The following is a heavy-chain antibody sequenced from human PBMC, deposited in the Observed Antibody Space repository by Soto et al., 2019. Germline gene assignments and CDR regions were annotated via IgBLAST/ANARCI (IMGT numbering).Heavy chain of an antibody. CDR2: ITSRSATI. CDR1: GFTFSSYP. CDR3: ARDPGVSGWCRWLDP. J-gene: IGHJ5*02. V-gene: IGHV3-48*02. D-gene: IGHD6-19*01. Sequence: EVQLVESGGGLVQPGGSLRLSCVASGFTFSSYPMKWVRQAPGKGLEWVSYITSRSATIYYADSVKGRFTISRDNAKNSLYLQMNSLRDEDTAMYYCARDPGVSGWCRWLDPWGQGTLVTVSS.